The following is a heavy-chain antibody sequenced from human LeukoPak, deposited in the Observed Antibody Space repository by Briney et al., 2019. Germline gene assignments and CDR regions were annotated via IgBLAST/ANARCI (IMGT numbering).Heavy chain of an antibody. D-gene: IGHD3-22*01. CDR1: GFTFSSYA. Sequence: GGSLRLSCAASGFTFSSYAMHWVRQAPGKGLGWVAVISYDGSNKYYADSVKGRFTISRDNSKNTLYLQMNSLRAEDTAVYYCARGGYYYDSSGYYYPLGYWGQGTLVTVSS. V-gene: IGHV3-30-3*01. CDR3: ARGGYYYDSSGYYYPLGY. CDR2: ISYDGSNK. J-gene: IGHJ4*02.